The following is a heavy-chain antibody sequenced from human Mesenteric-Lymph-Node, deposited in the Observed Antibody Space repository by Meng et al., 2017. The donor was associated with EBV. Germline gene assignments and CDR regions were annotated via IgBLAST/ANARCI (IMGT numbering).Heavy chain of an antibody. V-gene: IGHV4-4*02. CDR2: IYHNGIT. J-gene: IGHJ4*02. D-gene: IGHD3-22*01. CDR1: GVSIRQSSW. Sequence: APSLWQPCGSSPLSVGFPGVSIRQSSWGGWAPPPPGGRLEWLGEIYHNGITNSNPSLKSRVTISLDKSKNQFILKLSSVTAADTAVYYCARDRGGGYDRGYYFDYWGQGTLVTVSS. CDR3: ARDRGGGYDRGYYFDY.